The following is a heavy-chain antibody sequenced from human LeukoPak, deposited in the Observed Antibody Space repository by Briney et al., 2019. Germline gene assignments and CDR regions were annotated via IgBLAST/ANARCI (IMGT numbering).Heavy chain of an antibody. CDR1: GFTFSSYA. V-gene: IGHV3-23*01. CDR3: AKIADYGGIKNLDY. D-gene: IGHD4-23*01. J-gene: IGHJ4*02. Sequence: GGSLRLSCAASGFTFSSYAMNWVRQAPGKGLEWVSHISGSGVRTYYADPVKGWFTISRDNSKSTLYLQMNILRAEDTAIYYCAKIADYGGIKNLDYWGQGTLVTVSS. CDR2: ISGSGVRT.